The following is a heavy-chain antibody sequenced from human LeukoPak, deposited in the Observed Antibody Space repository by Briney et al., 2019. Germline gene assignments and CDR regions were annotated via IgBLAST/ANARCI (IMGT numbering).Heavy chain of an antibody. CDR2: IYTSGST. CDR3: AREGGIAARPWFDP. CDR1: GGSISSGSYY. J-gene: IGHJ5*02. V-gene: IGHV4-61*02. D-gene: IGHD6-6*01. Sequence: PSETLSLTCTASGGSISSGSYYWSWIRQPAGKGLEWIGRIYTSGSTNYNPSLKSRVTISVDTSKNQFSLKLSSVTAADTAVYYCAREGGIAARPWFDPWGQGTLVTVSS.